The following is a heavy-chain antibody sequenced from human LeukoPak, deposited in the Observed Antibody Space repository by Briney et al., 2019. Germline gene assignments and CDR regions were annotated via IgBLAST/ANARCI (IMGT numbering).Heavy chain of an antibody. D-gene: IGHD3-22*01. Sequence: PGGSLRLSCAASGFTFSSYAMSWVRQAPGKGLEWVSAISGSGGSTYYADSVKGRFTISRDNSKNTLYLQMSSLRAEDTAVYYCAKDQDTMIVVVLDAFDIWGQRTMVTVSS. J-gene: IGHJ3*02. CDR3: AKDQDTMIVVVLDAFDI. CDR1: GFTFSSYA. V-gene: IGHV3-23*01. CDR2: ISGSGGST.